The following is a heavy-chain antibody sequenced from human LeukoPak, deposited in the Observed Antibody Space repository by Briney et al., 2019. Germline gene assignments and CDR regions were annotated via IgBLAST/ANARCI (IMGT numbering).Heavy chain of an antibody. CDR2: INAGNGNT. J-gene: IGHJ4*02. CDR1: GYTFTSYY. CDR3: ARGSSSWYGIFDY. V-gene: IGHV1-3*01. D-gene: IGHD6-13*01. Sequence: ASVKASCKASGYTFTSYYMHWVRQAPGQRLEWMGWINAGNGNTKYSQKFQGRVTITRDTSASTAYMELSSLRSEDTAVYYCARGSSSWYGIFDYWGQGTLVTVSS.